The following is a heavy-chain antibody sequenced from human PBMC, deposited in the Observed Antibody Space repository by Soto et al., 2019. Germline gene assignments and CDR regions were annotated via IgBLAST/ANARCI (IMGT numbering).Heavy chain of an antibody. CDR1: GFTFSSYG. D-gene: IGHD3-22*01. J-gene: IGHJ4*02. CDR2: ISYDGSNK. V-gene: IGHV3-30*18. Sequence: PGGSLRLSCAASGFTFSSYGMHWVRQAPGKGLEWVAVISYDGSNKYYADSVKGRFTISRDNSKNTLYLQMNSLRAEDTAVYYCAKDSVPDYYDSSGYPYYFDYWGQGTLVTVSS. CDR3: AKDSVPDYYDSSGYPYYFDY.